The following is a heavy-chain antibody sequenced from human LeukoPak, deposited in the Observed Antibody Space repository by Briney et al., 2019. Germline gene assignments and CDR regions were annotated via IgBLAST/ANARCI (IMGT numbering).Heavy chain of an antibody. Sequence: SETLSLTCTVSGGSIITYYWSWIRQPPGKGLEWIGYIYYSGSTKYNPSLKSRVTISVDTSKNQFSLNLSSVTAADTAVYYCARHLGNWFDLWGQGALVIVSS. CDR3: ARHLGNWFDL. V-gene: IGHV4-59*08. CDR1: GGSIITYY. CDR2: IYYSGST. J-gene: IGHJ5*02.